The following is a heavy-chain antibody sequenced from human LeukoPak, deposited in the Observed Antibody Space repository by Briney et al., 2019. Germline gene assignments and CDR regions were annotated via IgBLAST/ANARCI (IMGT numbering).Heavy chain of an antibody. V-gene: IGHV3-13*01. Sequence: GGSLRLSCAASGFTFSSYDMHWARQATGKGLDLVSAIGTAGDTYYPGSVKVRFSISRENAKYSLYLQMNSLRVGDTAVYYCARAPLDCSGGSCSYYFDYWGQGTLVTVSS. CDR3: ARAPLDCSGGSCSYYFDY. CDR1: GFTFSSYD. D-gene: IGHD2-15*01. J-gene: IGHJ4*02. CDR2: IGTAGDT.